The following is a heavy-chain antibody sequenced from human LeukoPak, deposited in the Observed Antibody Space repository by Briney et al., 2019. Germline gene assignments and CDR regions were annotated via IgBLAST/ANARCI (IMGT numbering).Heavy chain of an antibody. J-gene: IGHJ3*02. Sequence: GGSLRLSCAASGFTFSSYAMHWVRQAPGKGLEWVAVISYDGSNKYYADSVKGRFTISRDNAKNSLYLQMNSLRAEDTAVYYCARDVGRITMVRGVIIPGGDIWGQGTMVTVSS. CDR2: ISYDGSNK. CDR3: ARDVGRITMVRGVIIPGGDI. V-gene: IGHV3-30-3*01. CDR1: GFTFSSYA. D-gene: IGHD3-10*01.